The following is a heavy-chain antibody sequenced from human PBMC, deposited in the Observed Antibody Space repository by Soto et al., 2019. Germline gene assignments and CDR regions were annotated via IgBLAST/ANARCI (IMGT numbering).Heavy chain of an antibody. CDR1: GGSVSSGSYY. CDR2: IYYSGST. CDR3: ASSGTSLRTHYYYGMDV. Sequence: SETLSLTCTVSGGSVSSGSYYWSWIRQPPGKGLEWIGYIYYSGSTNYNPSLKSRVTISVDTSKNQFSLKLSSVTAADTAVYYCASSGTSLRTHYYYGMDVWGQGTTVTVSS. J-gene: IGHJ6*02. V-gene: IGHV4-61*01.